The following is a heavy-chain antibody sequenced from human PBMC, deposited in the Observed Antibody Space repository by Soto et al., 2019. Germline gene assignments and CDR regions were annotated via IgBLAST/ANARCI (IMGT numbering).Heavy chain of an antibody. J-gene: IGHJ4*02. CDR2: NGGGGGST. D-gene: IGHD1-1*01. V-gene: IGHV3-23*01. CDR1: GFAFANYA. Sequence: EVQLLESGGDLVQPGGSLRLSCAASGFAFANYAMTWVRQAPGKGLEWVSTNGGGGGSTYYADPVKGRFTISRDNSKNTVYLQMHSLRAEDTAVYFCAKERLGRGADYWGQGTLVTVSS. CDR3: AKERLGRGADY.